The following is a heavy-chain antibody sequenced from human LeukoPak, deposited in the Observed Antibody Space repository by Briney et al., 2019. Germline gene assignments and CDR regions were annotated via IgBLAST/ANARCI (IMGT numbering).Heavy chain of an antibody. V-gene: IGHV3-53*04. CDR2: IYSGGTT. D-gene: IGHD5-18*01. CDR1: GFTVSTNC. J-gene: IGHJ4*02. CDR3: ARVGTVMAYYFDL. Sequence: GGSLRLSCAASGFTVSTNCMTWVRQAPGKGLEWVSTIYSGGTTYYADSVMGRFTISRHNSRNTLYLQMNSLRAEDTAVYYCARVGTVMAYYFDLWGQGTLVTVSS.